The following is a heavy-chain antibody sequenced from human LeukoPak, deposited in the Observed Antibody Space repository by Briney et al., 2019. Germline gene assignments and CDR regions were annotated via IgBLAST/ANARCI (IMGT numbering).Heavy chain of an antibody. CDR2: INQDGSER. CDR1: GFTFSSHW. V-gene: IGHV3-7*01. Sequence: GGSLRLSCAASGFTFSSHWMTWVRQSPGKGLEWVANINQDGSERYYVDSAKGRFTISRDNAKNSLYLQMNSLRAEDTAVYYCARDSEYSSSFAFDIWGQGTMVTVSS. CDR3: ARDSEYSSSFAFDI. J-gene: IGHJ3*02. D-gene: IGHD6-13*01.